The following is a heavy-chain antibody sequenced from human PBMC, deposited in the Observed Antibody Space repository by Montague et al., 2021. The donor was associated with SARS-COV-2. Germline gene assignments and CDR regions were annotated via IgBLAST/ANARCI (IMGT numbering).Heavy chain of an antibody. V-gene: IGHV6-1*01. CDR2: TYYRSKWYN. D-gene: IGHD1-1*01. Sequence: CAISGDSVSRNSAAWNWIRQSPSRGLEWLGRTYYRSKWYNDYAVSVKSRIIVNPDTSKNQFSLQLNSVTPEDTAVYYCVRDHDQVFDYWGEGTLVTVSS. J-gene: IGHJ4*02. CDR1: GDSVSRNSAA. CDR3: VRDHDQVFDY.